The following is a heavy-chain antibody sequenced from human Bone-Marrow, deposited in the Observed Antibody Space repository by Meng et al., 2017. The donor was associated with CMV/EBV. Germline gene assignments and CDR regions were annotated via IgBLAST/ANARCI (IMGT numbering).Heavy chain of an antibody. Sequence: SGGTFSDYAISWVRQAPGQGLEWMGGIIPIFGTANYAQKFQGRVTITTDESTSTAYMELSSLRSEDTAVYYCARGPFHVRGVIPPDYWGQGTLVTVSS. CDR2: IIPIFGTA. CDR1: GGTFSDYA. CDR3: ARGPFHVRGVIPPDY. V-gene: IGHV1-69*05. D-gene: IGHD3-10*02. J-gene: IGHJ4*02.